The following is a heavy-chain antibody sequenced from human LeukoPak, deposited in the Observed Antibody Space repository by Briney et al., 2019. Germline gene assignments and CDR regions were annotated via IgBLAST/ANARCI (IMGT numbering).Heavy chain of an antibody. CDR2: ISSSSSYI. J-gene: IGHJ4*02. V-gene: IGHV3-21*01. CDR1: GFTFSSYS. Sequence: PGGSLRLSCAASGFTFSSYSMNWVRQAPGEGLEWVSSISSSSSYIYYADSVKGRFTISRDNAKNSLYLQMNSLRAEDTAVYYCAGITIFGVPYWGQGTLVTVSS. D-gene: IGHD3-3*01. CDR3: AGITIFGVPY.